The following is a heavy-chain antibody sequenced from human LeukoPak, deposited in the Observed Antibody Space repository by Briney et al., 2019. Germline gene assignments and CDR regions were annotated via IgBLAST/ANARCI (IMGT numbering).Heavy chain of an antibody. V-gene: IGHV4-59*01. J-gene: IGHJ4*02. CDR2: IYYSGST. CDR1: GGSISSYY. CDR3: ARSEGSGNYCFLGY. Sequence: SETLSLTCTVSGGSISSYYWSWIRQPPGKGLEWIGYIYYSGSTNYNPSLKSRVTISVDMSKNQFSLKLSSVTAADTAVYYCARSEGSGNYCFLGYWGQGTLVTVSS. D-gene: IGHD3-10*01.